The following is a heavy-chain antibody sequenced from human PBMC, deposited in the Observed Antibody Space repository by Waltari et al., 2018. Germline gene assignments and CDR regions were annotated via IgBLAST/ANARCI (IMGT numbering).Heavy chain of an antibody. CDR2: INHSGNT. J-gene: IGHJ4*02. D-gene: IGHD3-16*02. V-gene: IGHV4-34*01. CDR1: GGSFSGYY. Sequence: QVQLQQWGAGLLKPSETLSLTCAVYGGSFSGYYWSWIRQPPGKGLEWIGEINHSGNTNYNPSLKSRVTISVDTSKNQFSLKLSSVTAADTAVYYCASGVSRHYYDYVWGSYRLIYYFDYWGQGTLVTVSS. CDR3: ASGVSRHYYDYVWGSYRLIYYFDY.